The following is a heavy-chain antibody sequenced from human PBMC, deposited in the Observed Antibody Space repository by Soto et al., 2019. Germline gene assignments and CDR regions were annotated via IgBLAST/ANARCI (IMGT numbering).Heavy chain of an antibody. Sequence: GGSLRLSCAASGFTFSSYAMSWVRQAPGKGLEWVSAISGSGGSTYYADSVKGRFTISRDNSKNTLYLQMNSLRAEDTAVYYCAKSGKVVGRLRNHANAFDIWGQGTMVTVSS. CDR1: GFTFSSYA. CDR3: AKSGKVVGRLRNHANAFDI. V-gene: IGHV3-23*01. D-gene: IGHD1-26*01. J-gene: IGHJ3*02. CDR2: ISGSGGST.